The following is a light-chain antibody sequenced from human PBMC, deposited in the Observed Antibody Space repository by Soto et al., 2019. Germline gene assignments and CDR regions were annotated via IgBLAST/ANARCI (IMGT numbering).Light chain of an antibody. CDR1: RSNIGAGYD. J-gene: IGLJ2*01. Sequence: QSVLTQPPSVSGAPGQTVTISCSGSRSNIGAGYDVHWYQQLPGTAPQLLTSGNINRPSGVSDRFSDSKSGTSASLAITGLQAEDEADYYCQSYDSSLGVVFGGGTKLTVL. CDR2: GNI. V-gene: IGLV1-40*01. CDR3: QSYDSSLGVV.